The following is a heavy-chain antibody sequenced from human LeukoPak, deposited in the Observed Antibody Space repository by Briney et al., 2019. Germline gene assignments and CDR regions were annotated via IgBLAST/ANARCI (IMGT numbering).Heavy chain of an antibody. CDR3: ARERRTASFDY. CDR1: GDSISSGGYY. CDR2: IYYSGST. D-gene: IGHD1-14*01. Sequence: SETLSLTCTVSGDSISSGGYYWSWIRQHPGRGLEWIGYIYYSGSTYYNPSLKSRVTISVDTSKNQLSLKLSSVTAADTAVYYCARERRTASFDYWGQGTLVTVSS. V-gene: IGHV4-31*03. J-gene: IGHJ4*02.